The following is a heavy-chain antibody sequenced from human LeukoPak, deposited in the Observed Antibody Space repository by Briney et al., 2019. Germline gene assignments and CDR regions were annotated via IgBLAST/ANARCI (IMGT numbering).Heavy chain of an antibody. D-gene: IGHD2-15*01. J-gene: IGHJ4*02. Sequence: GGSLRLSCAASGFTFSSYRMSWVRQAPGKGLEWVANIKQDGSDKYYVDSVKGRFTISRDNAKNSLYLQMNSLRAEDTAVYYCARSLGYCSAGSCFPFDYWGQGTLVTVSS. CDR2: IKQDGSDK. CDR1: GFTFSSYR. V-gene: IGHV3-7*05. CDR3: ARSLGYCSAGSCFPFDY.